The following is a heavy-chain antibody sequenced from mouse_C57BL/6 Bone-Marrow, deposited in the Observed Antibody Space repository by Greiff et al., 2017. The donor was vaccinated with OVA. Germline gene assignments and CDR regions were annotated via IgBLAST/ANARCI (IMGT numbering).Heavy chain of an antibody. CDR2: IYIGNGYY. D-gene: IGHD1-3*01. J-gene: IGHJ4*01. CDR1: GFTFTSYG. Sequence: VQLKQSGAELVRPGSSVKMSCKTSGFTFTSYGINWVKQRPGQGLEWVGTIYIGNGYYEYTEKFKGQATLTADKSSSTAYMQLSSLTSEDSAIEFCARDENGRGDYGGQGTSVTVSS. V-gene: IGHV1-58*01. CDR3: ARDENGRGDY.